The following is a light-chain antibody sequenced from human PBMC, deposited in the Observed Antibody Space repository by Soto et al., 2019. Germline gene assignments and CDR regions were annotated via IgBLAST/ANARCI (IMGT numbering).Light chain of an antibody. CDR1: SSDDGGYNY. J-gene: IGLJ2*01. V-gene: IGLV2-14*01. CDR2: DVS. CDR3: SSYTSSSNPHVV. Sequence: QSALTQPASVSGSPGQSITISCTGTSSDDGGYNYVSWYQQHPGKAPKLMIYDVSNRPSGVSNRFSGSKSGNTASLTISGLQAEDEADYYCSSYTSSSNPHVVFGGGTKLTVL.